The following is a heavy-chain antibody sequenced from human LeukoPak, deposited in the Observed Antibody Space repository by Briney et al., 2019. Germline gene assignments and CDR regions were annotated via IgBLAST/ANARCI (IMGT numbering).Heavy chain of an antibody. Sequence: EASVKVSCKASGGTFSSYAISWVRQAPGQGLEWMGRIIPILGIANYAQMFQGRVTITADKSTSTAYMELSSLRSEDTAVYYCARDRIAAAGGLFDYWGQGTLVTVSS. CDR3: ARDRIAAAGGLFDY. CDR2: IIPILGIA. V-gene: IGHV1-69*04. CDR1: GGTFSSYA. D-gene: IGHD6-13*01. J-gene: IGHJ4*02.